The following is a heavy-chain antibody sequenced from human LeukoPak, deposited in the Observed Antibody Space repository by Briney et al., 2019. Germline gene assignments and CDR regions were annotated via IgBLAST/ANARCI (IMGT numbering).Heavy chain of an antibody. Sequence: ASVKVSCKASGYTFISYGIIWVRQAPGQGLEWMGWISAYNGNTNYAQKLQGRVTMTTDTSTSTAYMELRSLRSDDTAVYYCASGIAAPSHYMDVWGKRTTVTVSS. CDR2: ISAYNGNT. CDR1: GYTFISYG. D-gene: IGHD6-6*01. V-gene: IGHV1-18*01. CDR3: ASGIAAPSHYMDV. J-gene: IGHJ6*03.